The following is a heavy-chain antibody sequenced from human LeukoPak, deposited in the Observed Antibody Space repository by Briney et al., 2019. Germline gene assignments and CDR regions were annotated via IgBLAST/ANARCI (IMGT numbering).Heavy chain of an antibody. J-gene: IGHJ3*02. CDR3: AKGGGWTMIDLEGSRKYDAFDI. CDR1: GFTFSTYA. CDR2: ISGSGGST. Sequence: GGSLRLSCAASGFTFSTYAMSWVRQTPGKGLEWVSAISGSGGSTYYADSVKGRFTISRDNSKNTLYLQMNSLRAEDTAVYYCAKGGGWTMIDLEGSRKYDAFDIWGQGTMVTVSS. V-gene: IGHV3-23*01. D-gene: IGHD3-22*01.